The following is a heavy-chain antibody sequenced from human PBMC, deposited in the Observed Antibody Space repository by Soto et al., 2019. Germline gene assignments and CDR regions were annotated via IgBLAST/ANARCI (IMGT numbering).Heavy chain of an antibody. Sequence: GSLRLSCAASGFTFSSYGMHWVRQAPGKGLEWVAVISYDGSNKYYADSVKGRFTISRDNSKNTLYLQMNSLRAEDTAVYYCAKEFQEYSSLYYFDYWGQGTLVTVSS. CDR3: AKEFQEYSSLYYFDY. CDR1: GFTFSSYG. D-gene: IGHD6-6*01. J-gene: IGHJ4*02. CDR2: ISYDGSNK. V-gene: IGHV3-30*18.